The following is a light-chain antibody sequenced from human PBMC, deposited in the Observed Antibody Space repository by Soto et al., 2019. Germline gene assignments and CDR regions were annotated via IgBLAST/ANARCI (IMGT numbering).Light chain of an antibody. CDR3: QQYGMSGT. V-gene: IGKV3-20*01. Sequence: FTKSPGNLCLSPRERGTLSCRASQSVTTRLAWYQHKPGQAPTLLMSGASNRASGVPVRFSGSGSGTDFTLTIIRLEPEDFAVYYCQQYGMSGTFGQGTKVDIK. J-gene: IGKJ1*01. CDR2: GAS. CDR1: QSVTTR.